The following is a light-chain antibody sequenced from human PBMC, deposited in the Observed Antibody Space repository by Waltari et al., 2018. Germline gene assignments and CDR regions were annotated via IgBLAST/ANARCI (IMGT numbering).Light chain of an antibody. Sequence: QAVLTQPSSLSASPGASASLTCTLRSDINIGAYRIYWYQQKPGSPPQYLLRYKSDSDKQQGSGVPSRFSGSKDASANAGILRISGLQSEDEADYYCMIWHSSAWVFGGGTKLTVL. CDR3: MIWHSSAWV. CDR2: YKSDSDK. V-gene: IGLV5-45*03. CDR1: SDINIGAYR. J-gene: IGLJ3*02.